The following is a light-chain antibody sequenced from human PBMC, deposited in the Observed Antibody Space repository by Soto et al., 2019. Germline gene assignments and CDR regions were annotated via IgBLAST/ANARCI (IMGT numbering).Light chain of an antibody. Sequence: EIVLTQSPGTLSFSPGERATLSCRASQPVSSNYLAWYQHKPGQAPRLLIYGASSRATGIPDRFSGSGSGKDFTLTISRLEPEDFAVYYCQQYGTSLRTFGQGIKVEIX. CDR2: GAS. CDR3: QQYGTSLRT. J-gene: IGKJ1*01. CDR1: QPVSSNY. V-gene: IGKV3-20*01.